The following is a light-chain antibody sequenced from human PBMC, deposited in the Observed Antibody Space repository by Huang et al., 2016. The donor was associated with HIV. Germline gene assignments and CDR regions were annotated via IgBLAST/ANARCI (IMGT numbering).Light chain of an antibody. CDR3: QQYFSSPNT. V-gene: IGKV4-1*01. CDR1: QTVLDTSNNKNY. J-gene: IGKJ2*01. CDR2: WAS. Sequence: DIVMTQSPDSLTVSLGKRATINCKSSQTVLDTSNNKNYLAWYQQKPGQSPKLLLYWASTRQYGVPDQFSGSGSGTDFTLTISRLQAEDVAVYFCQQYFSSPNTFGQGTKLEIK.